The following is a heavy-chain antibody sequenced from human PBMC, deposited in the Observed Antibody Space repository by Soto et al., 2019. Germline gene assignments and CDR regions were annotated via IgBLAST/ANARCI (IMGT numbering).Heavy chain of an antibody. CDR3: ATELNDMQAFDI. Sequence: QVQLVESGGGVVQPGGSLKLSCVASGFTFSNYGMHWVRQAPGKGLEWVAMTWYDGSNKYYADSVKDRFTITRDNSKNTVYLQMKSLRDEDSAEYYCATELNDMQAFDIWGQGTMVTVSS. CDR1: GFTFSNYG. J-gene: IGHJ3*02. D-gene: IGHD1-1*01. CDR2: TWYDGSNK. V-gene: IGHV3-33*01.